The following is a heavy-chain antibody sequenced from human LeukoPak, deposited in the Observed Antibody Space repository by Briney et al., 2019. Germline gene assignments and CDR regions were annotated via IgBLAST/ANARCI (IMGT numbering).Heavy chain of an antibody. V-gene: IGHV1-2*02. D-gene: IGHD7-27*01. CDR3: ARDGPSSGANWFDP. J-gene: IGHJ5*02. CDR2: INPNSGGT. Sequence: ASVKVSCKASGYTFTGYYMHWVRQAPGQGLEWMGWINPNSGGTNYAQKFQGRVTMTRGTSISTAYMELSRLRSDDTAVYYCARDGPSSGANWFDPWGQGTLVTVSS. CDR1: GYTFTGYY.